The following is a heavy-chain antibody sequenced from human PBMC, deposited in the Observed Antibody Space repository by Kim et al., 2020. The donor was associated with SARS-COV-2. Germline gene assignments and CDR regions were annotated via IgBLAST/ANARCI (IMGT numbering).Heavy chain of an antibody. J-gene: IGHJ4*02. D-gene: IGHD3-10*01. Sequence: VKGRFTLPRDNAKHSLYLQMNSLRAEDTALYYCAKVDTMIRGVIPGYFDYWGQGVLVTVSS. CDR3: AKVDTMIRGVIPGYFDY. V-gene: IGHV3-9*01.